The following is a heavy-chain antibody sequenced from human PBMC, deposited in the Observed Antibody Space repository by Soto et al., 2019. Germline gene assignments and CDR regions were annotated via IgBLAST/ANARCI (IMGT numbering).Heavy chain of an antibody. J-gene: IGHJ4*02. Sequence: QLQMQESGPGLVKPSETLSLTCSVSGGSVSDSSYYWAWVRQTPGRGLEWIGSLYFTGSNYYTSSLKSRVTISIDTSKNQLSLRLNSVTFADTAVYFSGRLDGLRYAYYVDNWGQGALVTVSA. CDR2: LYFTGSN. CDR3: GRLDGLRYAYYVDN. CDR1: GGSVSDSSYY. V-gene: IGHV4-39*01. D-gene: IGHD3-9*01.